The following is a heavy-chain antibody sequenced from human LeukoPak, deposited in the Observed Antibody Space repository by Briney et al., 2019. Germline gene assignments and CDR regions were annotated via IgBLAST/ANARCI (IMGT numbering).Heavy chain of an antibody. CDR3: ARDFGPRGIDY. D-gene: IGHD3-10*01. V-gene: IGHV4-34*01. Sequence: SETLSLTCAVYGGSFSGYYWSWIRQPPGKGLEWIGEINHSGSTNYNPSLKSRVTISVDTSKDQFSLKLSSVTAADTAVYYCARDFGPRGIDYWGQGTLVTVSS. J-gene: IGHJ4*02. CDR2: INHSGST. CDR1: GGSFSGYY.